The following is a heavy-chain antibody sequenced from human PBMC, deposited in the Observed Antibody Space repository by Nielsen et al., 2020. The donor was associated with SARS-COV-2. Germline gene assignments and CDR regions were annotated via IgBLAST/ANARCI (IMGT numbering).Heavy chain of an antibody. D-gene: IGHD3-22*01. Sequence: WIRQPPGKGLEWVAVISYDGSNKYYADSVKGRFTISRDNSKNTLYLQMNSLRAEDTAVYYCARARYYYDSSGYYARLNYGMDVWGQGTTVTVSS. V-gene: IGHV3-30*03. J-gene: IGHJ6*02. CDR2: ISYDGSNK. CDR3: ARARYYYDSSGYYARLNYGMDV.